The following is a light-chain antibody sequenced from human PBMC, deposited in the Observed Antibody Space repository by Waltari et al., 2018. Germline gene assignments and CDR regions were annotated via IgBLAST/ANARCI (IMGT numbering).Light chain of an antibody. CDR2: GAS. CDR1: QSVSRF. Sequence: EIVLTQSSGTLSLSPGERGTLPCRASQSVSRFLAWYQQKPGQAPRLLISGASTRATGIPDRFSGSGSVTDFSLTISRLGPEEFAVYYCQKYDRLPATFGQGTKVEIK. J-gene: IGKJ1*01. V-gene: IGKV3-20*01. CDR3: QKYDRLPAT.